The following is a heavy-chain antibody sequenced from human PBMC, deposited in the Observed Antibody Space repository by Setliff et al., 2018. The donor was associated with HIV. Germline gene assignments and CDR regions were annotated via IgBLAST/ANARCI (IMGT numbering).Heavy chain of an antibody. Sequence: ASVKVSCKASGYTFTSYYMHWVRQAPGQGLEWMGIINPSGGSTSYAQKFQGRVTMTRDTSTSTAYMELSSLRSEDTAVYYCAGAGTGAFDIWGQGTMVTVSS. D-gene: IGHD6-19*01. CDR2: INPSGGST. CDR3: AGAGTGAFDI. CDR1: GYTFTSYY. V-gene: IGHV1-46*01. J-gene: IGHJ3*02.